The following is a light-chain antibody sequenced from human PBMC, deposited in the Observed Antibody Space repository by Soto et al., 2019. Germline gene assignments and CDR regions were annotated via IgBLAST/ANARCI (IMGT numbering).Light chain of an antibody. J-gene: IGKJ1*01. CDR2: GTS. CDR1: QRISTN. Sequence: EVVMTQSPATLSVSPWERVTLSFMASQRISTNLAWIQQRPGQAPRLLIYGTSTRATGFPARFSGSGSGTEFTLTISTLQSEDFAVYYCQQYNDWPWTFGQGTKVDIK. V-gene: IGKV3-15*01. CDR3: QQYNDWPWT.